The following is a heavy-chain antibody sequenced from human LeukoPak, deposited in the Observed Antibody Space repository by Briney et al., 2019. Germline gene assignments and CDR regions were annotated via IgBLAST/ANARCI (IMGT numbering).Heavy chain of an antibody. J-gene: IGHJ4*02. V-gene: IGHV3-7*01. CDR3: ARDGYRAINS. D-gene: IGHD6-13*01. CDR1: GFTFNTYW. Sequence: GGSLRLSCAASGFTFNTYWMSWVRQAPGKGLEWVANIKEDGSEKYYVDSVKGRFTISRVNAKNSLYLQMSSLRAEDTAVSYCARDGYRAINSWGQGTLVTVSS. CDR2: IKEDGSEK.